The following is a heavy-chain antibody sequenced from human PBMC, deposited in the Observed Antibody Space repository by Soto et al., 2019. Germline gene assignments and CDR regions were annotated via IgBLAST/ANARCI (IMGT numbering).Heavy chain of an antibody. D-gene: IGHD3-22*01. V-gene: IGHV3-23*01. CDR3: AKDPRHYYEYRGAYYFDY. CDR1: GFTFSSYA. J-gene: IGHJ4*02. Sequence: GGSLRLSCAASGFTFSSYAMSWVRQAPGKGLEWVSAISYGGSKTYYADSVKGRFTISRDNSKNTLYLQMNSLRAEDTAVYYCAKDPRHYYEYRGAYYFDYWGQGTLVTVSS. CDR2: ISYGGSKT.